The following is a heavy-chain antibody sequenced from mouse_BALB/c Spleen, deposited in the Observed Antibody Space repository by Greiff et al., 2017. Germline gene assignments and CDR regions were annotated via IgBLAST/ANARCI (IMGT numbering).Heavy chain of an antibody. Sequence: DVMLVESGGGLVQPGGSLRLSCATSGFTFTDYYMSWVRQPPGKALEWLGFIRNKANGYTTEYSASVKGRFTISRDNSQSILYLQMNTLRAEDSATYYCARDSTATYAMDYWGQGTSVTVSS. CDR1: GFTFTDYY. CDR2: IRNKANGYTT. J-gene: IGHJ4*01. CDR3: ARDSTATYAMDY. V-gene: IGHV7-3*02. D-gene: IGHD1-2*01.